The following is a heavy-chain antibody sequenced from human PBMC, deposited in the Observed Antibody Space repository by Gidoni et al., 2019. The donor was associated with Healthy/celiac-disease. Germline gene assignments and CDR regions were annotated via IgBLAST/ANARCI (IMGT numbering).Heavy chain of an antibody. CDR1: GGSISSSNW. V-gene: IGHV4-4*02. CDR2: IYHSGST. Sequence: QVQLQESGPGLVKPSGTLSLTCAVSGGSISSSNWWRWVRQPPGKGLEWIGEIYHSGSTNYNPSLKIRVTISVDKSKNQFSLKLSSVTAADTAVYYCARDRVWDCSGGSCYSGHSNWFDPWGQGTLVTVSS. D-gene: IGHD2-15*01. J-gene: IGHJ5*02. CDR3: ARDRVWDCSGGSCYSGHSNWFDP.